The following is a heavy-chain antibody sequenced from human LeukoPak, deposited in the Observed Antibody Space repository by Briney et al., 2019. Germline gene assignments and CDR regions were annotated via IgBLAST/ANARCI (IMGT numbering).Heavy chain of an antibody. Sequence: GGSLRLSCATYGFTFSNAWMSWVRQAPGKGLEWVGRIKSKTDGGTTDYAAPVKGRFTISRDDSKNTLYLQMNSLKTEDTAVYYCTTAGITAMNWGDYWGQGTLVTVSS. CDR3: TTAGITAMNWGDY. CDR1: GFTFSNAW. D-gene: IGHD2-2*01. J-gene: IGHJ4*02. CDR2: IKSKTDGGTT. V-gene: IGHV3-15*01.